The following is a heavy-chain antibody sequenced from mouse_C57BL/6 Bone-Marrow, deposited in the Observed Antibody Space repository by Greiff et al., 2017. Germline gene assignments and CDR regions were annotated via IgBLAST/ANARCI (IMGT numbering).Heavy chain of an antibody. Sequence: EVQLVESGEGLVKPGGSLKLSCAASGFTFSSYAMSWVRQTQEKRLAWVAYISSGGDYIYYADTVKGRFTISRDNARNTLYLQMSSLKSEDTAMYYCTRDPAVVGMDYWGQGTSVTVSS. CDR2: ISSGGDYI. J-gene: IGHJ4*01. D-gene: IGHD1-1*01. CDR1: GFTFSSYA. CDR3: TRDPAVVGMDY. V-gene: IGHV5-9-1*02.